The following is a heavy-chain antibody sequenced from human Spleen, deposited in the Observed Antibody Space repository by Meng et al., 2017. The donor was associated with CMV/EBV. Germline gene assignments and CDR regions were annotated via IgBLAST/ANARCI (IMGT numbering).Heavy chain of an antibody. Sequence: GESLKISCTASGFTFGDYTLSWVRQAPGKGLEWVANIKQDGSEKYYVDSVKGRFTISRDNAKNSLYLQMNSLRAEDTAVYYCARISFNIVVVPAARTDRYYYGMDVWGQGTTVTVSS. D-gene: IGHD2-2*01. CDR1: GFTFGDYT. CDR2: IKQDGSEK. V-gene: IGHV3-7*01. J-gene: IGHJ6*02. CDR3: ARISFNIVVVPAARTDRYYYGMDV.